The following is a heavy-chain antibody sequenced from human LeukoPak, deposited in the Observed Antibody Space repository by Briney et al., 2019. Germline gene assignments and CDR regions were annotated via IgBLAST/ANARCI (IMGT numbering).Heavy chain of an antibody. V-gene: IGHV3-23*01. J-gene: IGHJ4*02. CDR2: ISATGSST. D-gene: IGHD3-16*01. CDR1: GFTFNSYA. Sequence: PGGSLRLSCAASGFTFNSYAMSWVRQTPGKGLEWVSGISATGSSTYYADSVKGRFTISRDNSKNTLSLQMNSLRAEDTAVYYCAKDLDFDYVRMVDYWGQGTLVTVSS. CDR3: AKDLDFDYVRMVDY.